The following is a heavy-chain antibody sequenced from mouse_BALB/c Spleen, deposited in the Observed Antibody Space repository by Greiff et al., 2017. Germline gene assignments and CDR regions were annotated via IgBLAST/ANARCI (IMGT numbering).Heavy chain of an antibody. D-gene: IGHD2-1*01. CDR2: INPNNGGT. J-gene: IGHJ3*01. CDR1: GYTFTDYN. CDR3: ARDYYGNYEFAY. Sequence: EVQVVESGPELVKPGASVKMSCKASGYTFTDYNMDWVKQSHGKSLEWIGDINPNNGGTIYNQKFKGKATLTVDKSSSTAYMELRSLTSEDTAVYYCARDYYGNYEFAYWGQGTLVTVSA. V-gene: IGHV1-18*01.